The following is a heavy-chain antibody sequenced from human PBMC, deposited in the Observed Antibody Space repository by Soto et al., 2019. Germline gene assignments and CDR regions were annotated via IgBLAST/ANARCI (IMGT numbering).Heavy chain of an antibody. CDR1: GGSISSSSYY. V-gene: IGHV4-39*01. CDR2: IYYSGST. CDR3: ARLGQWLISPVDY. D-gene: IGHD6-19*01. J-gene: IGHJ4*02. Sequence: SETLSLTCTVSGGSISSSSYYWGWIRQPPGKGLEWIGSIYYSGSTYYNPSLKSRVTISVDTSKNQLSLKLSSVTAADTAVYYCARLGQWLISPVDYWGQGTLVTVSS.